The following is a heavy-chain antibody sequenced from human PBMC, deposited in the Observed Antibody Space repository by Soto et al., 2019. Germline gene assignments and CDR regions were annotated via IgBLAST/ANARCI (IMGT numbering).Heavy chain of an antibody. Sequence: ASVKVSCKASGYTFTSYGISWVRQAPGQGLEWMGWISAYNGNTNYAQKLQGRVTMTTDTSTSTAYMELRSLRSDDTAVYYCARYCTNGVCPVSAFDIWGQGAMVTVSS. V-gene: IGHV1-18*01. J-gene: IGHJ3*02. CDR3: ARYCTNGVCPVSAFDI. CDR2: ISAYNGNT. CDR1: GYTFTSYG. D-gene: IGHD2-8*01.